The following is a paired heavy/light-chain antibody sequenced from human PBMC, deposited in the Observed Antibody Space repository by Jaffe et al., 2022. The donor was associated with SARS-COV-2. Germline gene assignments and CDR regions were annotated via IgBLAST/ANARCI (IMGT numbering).Light chain of an antibody. CDR3: CSYAGIYTTFV. CDR1: SSDVGGYSY. Sequence: QSALTQPRSVSGSPGQSVTISCTGTSSDVGGYSYVSWFQQHPGIAPKLIIYDVAQRPSGVPDRFSGSKSGNTASLTISGLQSEDEADYYCCSYAGIYTTFVFGTGTRVTVL. J-gene: IGLJ1*01. V-gene: IGLV2-11*01. CDR2: DVA.
Heavy chain of an antibody. V-gene: IGHV3-74*01. J-gene: IGHJ4*02. Sequence: EVQLVESGGGFVQPGGSLRLSCAASGFTFSDFPMHWVRQVPGEGLVWVSRINHDATRTSYAGSVKGRFTVSRDNAKNTVYLQLNSLRADDTAVYYCVKDSRNHGVDYWGQGTLVIVSS. CDR3: VKDSRNHGVDY. D-gene: IGHD3-3*01. CDR2: INHDATRT. CDR1: GFTFSDFP.